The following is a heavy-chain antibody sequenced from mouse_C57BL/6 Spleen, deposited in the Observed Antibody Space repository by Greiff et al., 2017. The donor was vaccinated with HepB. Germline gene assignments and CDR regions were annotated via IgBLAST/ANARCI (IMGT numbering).Heavy chain of an antibody. CDR1: GYTFTDYY. V-gene: IGHV1-26*01. J-gene: IGHJ2*01. D-gene: IGHD2-4*01. CDR2: INPNNGGT. Sequence: EVQLQQSGPELVKPGASVKISCKASGYTFTDYYMNWVKQSHGKSLEWIGDINPNNGGTSYNQKFKGKATLTVDKSSSTAYMELRSLTSEDSAVYYCARRRITTRFDYWGQGTTLTVSS. CDR3: ARRRITTRFDY.